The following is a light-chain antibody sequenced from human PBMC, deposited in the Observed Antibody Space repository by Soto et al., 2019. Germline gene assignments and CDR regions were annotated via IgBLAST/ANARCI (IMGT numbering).Light chain of an antibody. Sequence: EIVLTQSPATLSLSPGERATLSCRASQSVSSSYLAWYQQRPGQAPRLLIFGASYRATGIPDRFSGSGSGTDFTHTISRLEPEDFAVYYCQHYSSSPPEFTFGPGTKVDSK. CDR1: QSVSSSY. J-gene: IGKJ3*01. CDR3: QHYSSSPPEFT. CDR2: GAS. V-gene: IGKV3-20*01.